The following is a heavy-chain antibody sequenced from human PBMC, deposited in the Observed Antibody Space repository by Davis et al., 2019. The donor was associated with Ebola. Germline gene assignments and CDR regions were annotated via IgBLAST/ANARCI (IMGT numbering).Heavy chain of an antibody. CDR3: ANWHSGYDVEYYFDY. Sequence: GESLKISCAASGFTFSSYWMSWVRQAPGKGLEWVANIKQDGSEKYYVDSVKGRFTISRDNAKNSLYLQMNSLRAEDTAVYYCANWHSGYDVEYYFDYWGQGTLVTVSS. CDR1: GFTFSSYW. CDR2: IKQDGSEK. D-gene: IGHD5-12*01. J-gene: IGHJ4*02. V-gene: IGHV3-7*03.